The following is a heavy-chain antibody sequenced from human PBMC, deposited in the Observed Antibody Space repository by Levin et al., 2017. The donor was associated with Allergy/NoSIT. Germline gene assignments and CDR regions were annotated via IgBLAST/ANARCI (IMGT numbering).Heavy chain of an antibody. D-gene: IGHD2-15*01. V-gene: IGHV4-34*01. Sequence: GSLRLSCAVYGGSFSGYYWSWIRQPPGKGLEWIGEINHSGSTNYNPSLKSRVTISVDTSKNQFSLKLSSVTAADTAVYYCARGGVAPGYWGQGTLVTVSS. CDR2: INHSGST. CDR3: ARGGVAPGY. CDR1: GGSFSGYY. J-gene: IGHJ4*02.